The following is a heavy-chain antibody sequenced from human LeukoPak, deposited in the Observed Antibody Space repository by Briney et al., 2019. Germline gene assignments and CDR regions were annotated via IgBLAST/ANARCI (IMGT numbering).Heavy chain of an antibody. J-gene: IGHJ3*02. V-gene: IGHV4-4*09. Sequence: PSETLSLTCTVSGGSIIGYYWTSLRHPPGKGLEWIGYIYTSGSTNYNPSLKSRVTISVDMSKNQFSLQLSSVTAADTAVYYCARQSCSSTSCPHRNVFDIWGQGTMVTVSP. CDR2: IYTSGST. CDR3: ARQSCSSTSCPHRNVFDI. CDR1: GGSIIGYY. D-gene: IGHD2-2*01.